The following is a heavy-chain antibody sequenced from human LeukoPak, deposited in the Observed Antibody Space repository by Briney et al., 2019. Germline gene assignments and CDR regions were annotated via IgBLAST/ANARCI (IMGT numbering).Heavy chain of an antibody. D-gene: IGHD3-16*01. Sequence: GASVKVSCKASGYTFTGYYMHWVRQAPGQGLEWMGWINPNSGGTNYAQKFQGRVTMTRDTSISTAYMELSRLRSDDTAVYYCARVKVCGPYYFDYWGQGTLVTVSS. J-gene: IGHJ4*02. V-gene: IGHV1-2*02. CDR3: ARVKVCGPYYFDY. CDR1: GYTFTGYY. CDR2: INPNSGGT.